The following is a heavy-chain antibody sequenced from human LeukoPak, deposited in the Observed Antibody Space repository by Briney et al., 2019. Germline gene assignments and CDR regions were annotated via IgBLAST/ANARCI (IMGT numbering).Heavy chain of an antibody. CDR3: ARGPGYCSGGICYAWFDP. J-gene: IGHJ5*02. V-gene: IGHV3-48*03. CDR1: GFIFSNYE. CDR2: ISTSGTTV. D-gene: IGHD2-15*01. Sequence: GGSLRLSCAASGFIFSNYEMNWVRQAPGKGLEWLSYISTSGTTVNYADSVEGRFTISRDNAKNSLFLQMNSLRAEDTAVYYCARGPGYCSGGICYAWFDPWGQGTLVTVSS.